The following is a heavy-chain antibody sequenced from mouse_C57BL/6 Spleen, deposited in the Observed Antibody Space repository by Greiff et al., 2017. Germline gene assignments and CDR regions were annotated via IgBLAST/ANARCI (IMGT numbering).Heavy chain of an antibody. V-gene: IGHV1-55*01. J-gene: IGHJ4*01. CDR3: ATSDGNYGGGYAMDY. CDR1: GYTFTSYW. CDR2: IYPGSGST. D-gene: IGHD2-1*01. Sequence: VKLQQPGAELVKPGASVKMSCKASGYTFTSYWITWVKQRPGQGLEWIGDIYPGSGSTNYNEKFKSKATLSVDKSSSTAYMQLSSLTSEDSAVYYCATSDGNYGGGYAMDYWGQGTSVTVSS.